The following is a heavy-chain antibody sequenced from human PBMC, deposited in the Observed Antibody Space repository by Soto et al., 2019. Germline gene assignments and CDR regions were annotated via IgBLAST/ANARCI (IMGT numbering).Heavy chain of an antibody. V-gene: IGHV3-23*01. CDR1: GFTLTNYA. CDR3: AKPPVSSLYGSGNYYFDY. Sequence: GGSLRLSCAASGFTLTNYAMSWVRQAPGKGLEWVSIISGSGDGTYYPDSVKGRFTISRDTSKNTLYLQMNSLRAEDTAVYFCAKPPVSSLYGSGNYYFDYWGQGTLVTVSS. CDR2: ISGSGDGT. D-gene: IGHD3-10*01. J-gene: IGHJ4*02.